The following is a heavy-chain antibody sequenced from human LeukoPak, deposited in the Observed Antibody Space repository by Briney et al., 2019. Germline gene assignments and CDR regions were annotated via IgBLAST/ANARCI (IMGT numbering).Heavy chain of an antibody. J-gene: IGHJ4*02. CDR1: GGSFSGYY. Sequence: KPSETLSLTCAVYGGSFSGYYWSWLRQPPGKGLEWIGEINHSGSTNYNPSLKSRVTISVDTSENQFSLKLSSVTAADTAVYFCARGLWAPRFDCWGQGTLVTVSS. D-gene: IGHD1-26*01. CDR3: ARGLWAPRFDC. CDR2: INHSGST. V-gene: IGHV4-34*01.